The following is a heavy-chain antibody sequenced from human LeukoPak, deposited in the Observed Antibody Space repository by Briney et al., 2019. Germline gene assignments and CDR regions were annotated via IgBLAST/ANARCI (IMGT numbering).Heavy chain of an antibody. Sequence: GGSLRLSCAASGFTVSSNYMSWVRQAPGKGLEWVSVIYSGGSTYYADSVKGRFTISRDNSKNTLYLQMNSLRAEDTAVYYCARGLSIAAAGDAFGIWGQGTMVTVSS. D-gene: IGHD6-13*01. CDR2: IYSGGST. J-gene: IGHJ3*02. CDR1: GFTVSSNY. V-gene: IGHV3-66*01. CDR3: ARGLSIAAAGDAFGI.